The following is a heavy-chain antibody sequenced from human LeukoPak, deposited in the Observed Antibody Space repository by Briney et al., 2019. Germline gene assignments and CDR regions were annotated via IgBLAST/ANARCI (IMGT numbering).Heavy chain of an antibody. CDR1: VGSFSGYY. V-gene: IGHV4-34*01. J-gene: IGHJ3*02. CDR3: ARDYEVTPSDAFDI. Sequence: SETLSLTCAVYVGSFSGYYWTWIRQPPGKGLEWIGEMNHSGSANYNPSLKSRVTMSVDTSKNQFSLKLSSVTAADTAVYYCARDYEVTPSDAFDIWGQGRMGTVSS. CDR2: MNHSGSA. D-gene: IGHD3-16*01.